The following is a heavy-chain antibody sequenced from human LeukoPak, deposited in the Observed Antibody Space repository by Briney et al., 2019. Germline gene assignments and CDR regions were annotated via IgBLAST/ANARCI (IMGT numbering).Heavy chain of an antibody. D-gene: IGHD2-8*01. Sequence: ASVKVSCKASGYTFASYYMHWVRQAPGQGLEWMGIINPSGGSTSYAQKFQGRDTMTRDTSTSTVYMELSSLRSEDTAVYYCARDQGKGYCTNGVCYINQYNWFDPWGQGTLVTVSS. V-gene: IGHV1-46*01. CDR3: ARDQGKGYCTNGVCYINQYNWFDP. J-gene: IGHJ5*02. CDR1: GYTFASYY. CDR2: INPSGGST.